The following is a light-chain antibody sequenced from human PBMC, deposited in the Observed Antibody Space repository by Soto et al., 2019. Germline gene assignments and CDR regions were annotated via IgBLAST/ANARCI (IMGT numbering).Light chain of an antibody. CDR2: EVT. CDR1: SSDFTNYNL. CDR3: CSYAGSSTYV. J-gene: IGLJ1*01. Sequence: QSALTQPASVSGSPGQSITISCTGTSSDFTNYNLVSWYQQHPGKAPKLMIYEVTKRPSGASDRFSASKSGYTASLTISGLQAEDEADYYCCSYAGSSTYVFGSGTKLTVL. V-gene: IGLV2-23*02.